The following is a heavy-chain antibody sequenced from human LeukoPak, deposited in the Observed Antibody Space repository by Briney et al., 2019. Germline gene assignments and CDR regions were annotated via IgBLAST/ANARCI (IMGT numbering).Heavy chain of an antibody. Sequence: PGGSLRLSCAASGFTVNTNYMTRVRQAPGQGLEWVSTIYIGGSTYYAASVKGRFTISRDNSKNTLYLQMNSRRAEDTAVYYCARDRAVPGRGYYFDCWGQGTLVTVSS. CDR1: GFTVNTNY. J-gene: IGHJ4*02. CDR3: ARDRAVPGRGYYFDC. D-gene: IGHD6-19*01. V-gene: IGHV3-53*01. CDR2: IYIGGST.